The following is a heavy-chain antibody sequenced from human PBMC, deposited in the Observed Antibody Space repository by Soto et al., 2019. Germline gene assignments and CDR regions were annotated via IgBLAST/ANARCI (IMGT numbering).Heavy chain of an antibody. CDR3: GRAQFTGLLLRY. Sequence: QVHLVQSGAEVKKPGSSVRVSCTASGHPHTISWVRQAPGQGLEWLGGIVPTLGSTNYARNFQGRVTISADKSTGVANMEFIGLRSADSATYYCGRAQFTGLLLRYWGPRT. CDR1: GHPHT. V-gene: IGHV1-69*08. D-gene: IGHD2-21*01. J-gene: IGHJ1*01. CDR2: IVPTLGST.